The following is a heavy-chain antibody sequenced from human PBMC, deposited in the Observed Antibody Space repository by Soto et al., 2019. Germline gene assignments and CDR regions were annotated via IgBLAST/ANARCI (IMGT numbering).Heavy chain of an antibody. Sequence: PGGSLRLSCAASGFTFSSYSMNWVRQAPGKGLEWVSYISSSSSTIYYADSVKGRFTISRDNAKNSLYLQMNSLRAEDTAVYYCASSTIFGVAAKGAFDIWGQGTMVTVSS. V-gene: IGHV3-48*01. CDR1: GFTFSSYS. J-gene: IGHJ3*02. D-gene: IGHD3-3*01. CDR3: ASSTIFGVAAKGAFDI. CDR2: ISSSSSTI.